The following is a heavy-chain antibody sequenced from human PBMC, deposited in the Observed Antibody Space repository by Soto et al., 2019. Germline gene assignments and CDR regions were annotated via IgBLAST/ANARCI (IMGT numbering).Heavy chain of an antibody. CDR3: ARQYYYDSSGYYDDY. CDR1: GGSISSSSYY. Sequence: SETLSLTCTVSGGSISSSSYYWGWIRQPPGKGLEWIGSIYYSGSTYYNPSLKSRVTISVDTSKNQFSLKLSSVTAADTAVYYCARQYYYDSSGYYDDYWGQRTLVTVSS. J-gene: IGHJ4*02. D-gene: IGHD3-22*01. V-gene: IGHV4-39*01. CDR2: IYYSGST.